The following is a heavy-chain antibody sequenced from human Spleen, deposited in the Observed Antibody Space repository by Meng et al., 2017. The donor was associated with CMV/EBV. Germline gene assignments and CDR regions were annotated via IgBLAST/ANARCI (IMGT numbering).Heavy chain of an antibody. CDR2: INSDGSST. D-gene: IGHD6-19*01. J-gene: IGHJ6*02. CDR1: GFTLNNYW. V-gene: IGHV3-74*01. Sequence: GGSLRLSCAASGFTLNNYWMHWVRQAPGKGLVWVSRINSDGSSTSYADSVKGRFTISRDNAKNTLYLQMNSLRAEDTAVYYCARGEQWLPIAGYYYGMDVWGQGTTVTVSS. CDR3: ARGEQWLPIAGYYYGMDV.